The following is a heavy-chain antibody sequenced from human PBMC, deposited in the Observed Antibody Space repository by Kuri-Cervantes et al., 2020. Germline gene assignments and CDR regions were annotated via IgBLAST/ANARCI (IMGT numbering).Heavy chain of an antibody. CDR1: GFTFSSYD. CDR3: AREGSIVVVVAAPDAFVI. V-gene: IGHV3-13*01. CDR2: IGTAGDT. Sequence: GESLKISCAASGFTFSSYDMHWVRQATGKGLEWVSAIGTAGDTYYPGSVKGRFTISRENAKNTLYLQMNSLRAEDTAVYYCAREGSIVVVVAAPDAFVIWGQGTMVTVSS. J-gene: IGHJ3*02. D-gene: IGHD2-15*01.